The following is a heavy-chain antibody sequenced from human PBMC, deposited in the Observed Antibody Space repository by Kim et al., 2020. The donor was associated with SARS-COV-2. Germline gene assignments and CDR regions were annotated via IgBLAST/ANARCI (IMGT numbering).Heavy chain of an antibody. CDR3: ARVGGATVTTHQTWYFDL. CDR2: IYSGGST. V-gene: IGHV3-53*01. D-gene: IGHD4-17*01. J-gene: IGHJ2*01. CDR1: GFTVSSNY. Sequence: GGSLRLSCAASGFTVSSNYMSWVRQAPGKGLEWVSVIYSGGSTYYADTVKGRFTISRDNSKNTLYLQMNSLRAEDTAVYYCARVGGATVTTHQTWYFDLWGRGTLVTVSS.